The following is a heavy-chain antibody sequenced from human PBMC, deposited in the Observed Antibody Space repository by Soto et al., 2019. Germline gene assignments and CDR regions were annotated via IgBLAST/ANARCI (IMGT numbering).Heavy chain of an antibody. CDR3: ARGGKYYDSSGYYRVDYGMDV. J-gene: IGHJ6*02. CDR2: INPNSGGT. V-gene: IGHV1-2*04. Sequence: ASVQVACKASGYTFTGYYMHWVRQAPGQGLEWMGWINPNSGGTNYAQKFQGWVTMPRDTSISTAYMELSRLRSDDTAVYYCARGGKYYDSSGYYRVDYGMDVWGQGTTVTVSS. CDR1: GYTFTGYY. D-gene: IGHD3-22*01.